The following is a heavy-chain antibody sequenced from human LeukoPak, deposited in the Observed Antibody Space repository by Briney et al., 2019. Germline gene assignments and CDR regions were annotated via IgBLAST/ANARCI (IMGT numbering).Heavy chain of an antibody. CDR3: ATADYGDGTYYFGY. CDR2: IYYSGST. Sequence: SQTLSLTCVVSGGSMSSGGYSWSWIRQPPGKGLEWIGYIYYSGSTNYNPSLKSRVTISLDTSKSQFSLKLSSVTAADTAVYYCATADYGDGTYYFGYWGQGTLVTVSS. D-gene: IGHD4-17*01. J-gene: IGHJ4*02. V-gene: IGHV4-61*08. CDR1: GGSMSSGGYS.